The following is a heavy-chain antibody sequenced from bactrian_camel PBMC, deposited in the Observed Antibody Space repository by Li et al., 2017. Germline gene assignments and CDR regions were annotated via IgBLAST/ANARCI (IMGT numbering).Heavy chain of an antibody. D-gene: IGHD6*01. CDR1: GSTDNAKC. CDR3: TTDAADHRRVCVAASMLRSTNSGGLAKY. V-gene: IGHV3S54*01. J-gene: IGHJ4*01. CDR2: ITTNGGDVT. Sequence: QVQLVESGGGSVQDGGSLRLSCAASGSTDNAKCMGWFRQTPGNERETVAVITTNGGDVTYYADSVKGRSTISRNRDENSLFLQMNSLKPEDTAMYYCTTDAADHRRVCVAASMLRSTNSGGLAKYWGQGTQVTVS.